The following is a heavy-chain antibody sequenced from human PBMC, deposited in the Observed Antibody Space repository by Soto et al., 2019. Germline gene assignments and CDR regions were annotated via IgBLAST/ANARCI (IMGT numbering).Heavy chain of an antibody. V-gene: IGHV3-21*01. CDR3: ARKTGTSNWFDP. J-gene: IGHJ5*02. CDR2: ISSSSSYI. Sequence: EVQLVESGGGLVKPGGSLRLSCAASGFTFSSYSMNWVRQAPGKGLEWVSSISSSSSYIYYADSVKGRFTISRDNAKNSLYLQMNSLRAEDTGVYYCARKTGTSNWFDPWGQGTLVTVSS. CDR1: GFTFSSYS. D-gene: IGHD1-1*01.